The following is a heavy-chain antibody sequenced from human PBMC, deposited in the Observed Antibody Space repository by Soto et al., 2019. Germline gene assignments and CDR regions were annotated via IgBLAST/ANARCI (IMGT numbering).Heavy chain of an antibody. CDR1: GFTFLSFT. J-gene: IGHJ5*02. V-gene: IGHV3-21*01. D-gene: IGHD6-13*01. CDR3: TRDASRDSSARGWFDP. Sequence: WGSLRLSCAASGFTFLSFTISFFGHSPGKWLEWVSTISSNSAYIYYTDALRGRFTISRDNAKNSLHLQMNSLRAEDTAVYYCTRDASRDSSARGWFDPWGPGTLVTVSS. CDR2: ISSNSAYI.